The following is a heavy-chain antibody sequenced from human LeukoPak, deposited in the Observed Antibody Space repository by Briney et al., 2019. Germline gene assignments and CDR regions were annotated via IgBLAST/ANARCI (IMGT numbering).Heavy chain of an antibody. V-gene: IGHV3-23*01. J-gene: IGHJ3*02. CDR3: AKQNIAMAGTGALDI. Sequence: GGSVRLSCAASGFTFSSYAMSWVRQAPGKGLEWVSGISGSGGNTYYADSVKGRFTISRDNSKNTLYLQMNSLRAEDTAVHYCAKQNIAMAGTGALDIWGQGTMVTVSS. CDR1: GFTFSSYA. D-gene: IGHD6-19*01. CDR2: ISGSGGNT.